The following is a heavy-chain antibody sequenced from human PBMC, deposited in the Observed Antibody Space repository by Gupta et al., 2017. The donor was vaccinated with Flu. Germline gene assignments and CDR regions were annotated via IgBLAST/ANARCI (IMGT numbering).Heavy chain of an antibody. J-gene: IGHJ4*02. CDR3: ARVEGYGDYSFDY. D-gene: IGHD4-17*01. V-gene: IGHV4-59*01. CDR2: IYYSGST. Sequence: QVQLQESGPGLVKPSETLSLTCTVSGGSISSYYWSWIRQPPGKGLEWIGYIYYSGSTNYNPSLKSRVTISVDTSKNQFSLKLSSVTAADTAVYYCARVEGYGDYSFDYWGQGTLVTVSS. CDR1: GGSISSYY.